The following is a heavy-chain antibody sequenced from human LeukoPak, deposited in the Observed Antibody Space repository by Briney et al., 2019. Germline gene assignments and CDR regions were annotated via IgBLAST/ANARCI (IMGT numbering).Heavy chain of an antibody. CDR1: GLTLSNSA. D-gene: IGHD3-3*01. V-gene: IGHV3-23*01. J-gene: IGHJ4*02. CDR3: AQHRGFFGVTEYFDF. CDR2: VSGRGRSS. Sequence: PGGSLRLSCVASGLTLSNSAMSWVRQAPGKGLEWVSSVSGRGRSSYNADSVKGRFNVSKDNSRNTLYLEMRSLRAEDTAVYFCAQHRGFFGVTEYFDFWGQGTLVTVSS.